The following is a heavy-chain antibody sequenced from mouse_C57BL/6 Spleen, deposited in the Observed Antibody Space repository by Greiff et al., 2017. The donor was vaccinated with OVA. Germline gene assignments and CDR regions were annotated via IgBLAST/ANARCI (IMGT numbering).Heavy chain of an antibody. J-gene: IGHJ3*01. Sequence: EVKLVESGGDLVKPGGSLKLSCAASGFTFSSYGMSWVRQTPDKRLEWVATISSGGSYPYYPDSVKGRFTISRDNAKNPLYLQMSSLKSEDTAMYYCARLRGGYAYWGQGTLVTVSA. CDR3: ARLRGGYAY. V-gene: IGHV5-6*01. CDR1: GFTFSSYG. CDR2: ISSGGSYP. D-gene: IGHD2-14*01.